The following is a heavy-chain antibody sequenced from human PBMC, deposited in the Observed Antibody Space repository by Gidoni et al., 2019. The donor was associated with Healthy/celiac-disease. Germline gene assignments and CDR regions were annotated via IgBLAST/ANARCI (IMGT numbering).Heavy chain of an antibody. D-gene: IGHD1-1*01. Sequence: QVQLQESGPGLVKPSETLSLTCTVSGGSISSYYWSWIRQPPGKGLEWIGYIYYSGSTNYNPSLKSRVTISVDTSKNQFSLKLSSVTAADTAVYYCAALRERDYYYYGMDVWGQGTTVTVSS. CDR2: IYYSGST. J-gene: IGHJ6*02. CDR1: GGSISSYY. V-gene: IGHV4-59*01. CDR3: AALRERDYYYYGMDV.